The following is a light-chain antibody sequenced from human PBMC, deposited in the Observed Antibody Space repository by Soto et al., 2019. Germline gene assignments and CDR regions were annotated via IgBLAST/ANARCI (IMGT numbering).Light chain of an antibody. Sequence: DIVVTQCPDSLAVSLGERATINCKSSQSVLYSSNNKNYLAWYQQKPGQPPKLLIYWASTRESGVPDRFSGSGSGTDFTLTISSLQAEDVAVYYCQQYYRPWTFGQGTKVEIK. CDR2: WAS. V-gene: IGKV4-1*01. CDR3: QQYYRPWT. J-gene: IGKJ1*01. CDR1: QSVLYSSNNKNY.